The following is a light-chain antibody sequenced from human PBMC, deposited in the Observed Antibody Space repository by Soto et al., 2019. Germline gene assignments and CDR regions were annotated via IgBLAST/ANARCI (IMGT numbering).Light chain of an antibody. V-gene: IGKV1-9*01. CDR3: QQLNSYPRKLT. CDR1: QGISSY. J-gene: IGKJ4*01. CDR2: AAS. Sequence: DIQLTQSPSFLSASVGDRVTITCRASQGISSYLAWYQQNPGKAPKLLICAASTLQSGVPSRFSGSGSGTEFTLTISSLQPEDFATYYCQQLNSYPRKLTFGGGTKVEIK.